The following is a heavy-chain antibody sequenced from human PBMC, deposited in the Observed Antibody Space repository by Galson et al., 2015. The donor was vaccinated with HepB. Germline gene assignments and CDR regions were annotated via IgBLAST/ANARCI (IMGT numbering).Heavy chain of an antibody. CDR1: GYTFTKYW. V-gene: IGHV5-51*03. CDR2: IYPGDSDT. D-gene: IGHD5-12*01. Sequence: QSGAEVKESGKSLKISCKGFGYTFTKYWIGWVRQMPGSGLEWMGIIYPGDSDTRYSPSFQGQVTHSADKVTNTTYLQWSSLKASDTAIYYCARTLGAKGGWGYWGQGTLVTVSS. J-gene: IGHJ4*02. CDR3: ARTLGAKGGWGY.